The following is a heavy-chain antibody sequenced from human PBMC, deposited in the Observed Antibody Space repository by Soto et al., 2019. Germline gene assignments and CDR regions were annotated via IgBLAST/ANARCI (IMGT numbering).Heavy chain of an antibody. CDR3: ASGWYSSSRWGGMDV. Sequence: QVQLVQSGAEVKKPGSSVKVSCKASGGTFSSYTISWVRQAPGQGLEWMGRIIPILGIANYAQKFQGRVTITAHKSTSTAYMERSSLRSEDTAVYYCASGWYSSSRWGGMDVWGQGTTVTVSS. CDR1: GGTFSSYT. J-gene: IGHJ6*02. D-gene: IGHD6-13*01. CDR2: IIPILGIA. V-gene: IGHV1-69*02.